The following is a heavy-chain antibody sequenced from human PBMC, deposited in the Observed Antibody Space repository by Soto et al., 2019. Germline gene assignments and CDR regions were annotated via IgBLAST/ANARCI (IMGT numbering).Heavy chain of an antibody. Sequence: EASVKVSCKASGDTFSNHTISWVRQAPGQGLEWMGGIIPIFGTANYAQKFQGRVTITADESTSTAYMELSSLRSEDTAVYYCAVNVLRYFDWLPTYYYYFGMDVWGQGTSVTVSS. CDR1: GDTFSNHT. CDR3: AVNVLRYFDWLPTYYYYFGMDV. D-gene: IGHD3-9*01. V-gene: IGHV1-69*13. CDR2: IIPIFGTA. J-gene: IGHJ6*02.